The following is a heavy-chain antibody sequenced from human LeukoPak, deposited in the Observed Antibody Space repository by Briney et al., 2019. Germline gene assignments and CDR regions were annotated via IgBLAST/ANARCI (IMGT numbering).Heavy chain of an antibody. CDR2: ISHDGSHE. CDR1: GFTFSNYG. Sequence: GGSLRLSCAASGFTFSNYGIHWVRQAPGKGLEWVAVISHDGSHEFYADSVKGRFTISRDSSKNTLYLQMNSLRAEDTAVYYCAKGQYSSSWQGYYYYGMDVWGQGTTVTVSS. J-gene: IGHJ6*02. CDR3: AKGQYSSSWQGYYYYGMDV. V-gene: IGHV3-30*18. D-gene: IGHD6-13*01.